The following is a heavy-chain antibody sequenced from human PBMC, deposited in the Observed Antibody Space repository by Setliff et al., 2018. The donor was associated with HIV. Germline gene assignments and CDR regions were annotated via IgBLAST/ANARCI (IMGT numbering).Heavy chain of an antibody. CDR1: GYSFTSNW. V-gene: IGHV5-51*01. Sequence: ESLKISCKGSGYSFTSNWIGWVRQMPGKGLEWMGIIHPVDSDTRYSPSFQGQVTISADKSISTAYLQWIGLKTSDTAIYYCARRASKASLDYWGQGTLVTVSS. CDR3: ARRASKASLDY. CDR2: IHPVDSDT. J-gene: IGHJ4*02.